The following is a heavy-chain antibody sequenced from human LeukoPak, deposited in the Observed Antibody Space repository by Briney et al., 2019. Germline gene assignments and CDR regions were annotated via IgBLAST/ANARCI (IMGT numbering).Heavy chain of an antibody. CDR2: ITGSGGNI. V-gene: IGHV3-23*01. Sequence: GGSLRLSCVASGFTFTGFSMSWVRQAPGKGPEWVSTITGSGGNIYYADSVKGRFTISRDNSKDTLYLQMDSLRAEDTAVYYCAKRDGSRTFDYWGQGTLVTVSS. CDR1: GFTFTGFS. CDR3: AKRDGSRTFDY. D-gene: IGHD5-24*01. J-gene: IGHJ4*02.